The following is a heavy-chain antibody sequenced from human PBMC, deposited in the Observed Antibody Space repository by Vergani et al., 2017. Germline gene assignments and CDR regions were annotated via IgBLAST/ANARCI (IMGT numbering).Heavy chain of an antibody. CDR2: INPNSGGT. J-gene: IGHJ6*02. CDR3: ARDIIFGRGLYDYGMDV. CDR1: GYTFTGYY. V-gene: IGHV1-2*02. D-gene: IGHD1-14*01. Sequence: QVQLVQSGAEVKKPGASVKVSCKASGYTFTGYYMHWVRQAPGQGLEWMGWINPNSGGTNYAQKFQGRVTMTRDTSISTAYMELSRLRSDDTAVYYCARDIIFGRGLYDYGMDVWGQGTTVTVSS.